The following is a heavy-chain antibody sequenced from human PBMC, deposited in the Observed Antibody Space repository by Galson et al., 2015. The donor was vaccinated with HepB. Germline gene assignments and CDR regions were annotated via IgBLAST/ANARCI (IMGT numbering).Heavy chain of an antibody. Sequence: SLRLSCAASGFTFSSYGMHWVRQAPGKGLEWVAVISYDGSNKYYADSVKGRFTISRDNSKNTLYLQMNSLRAEDTAVYYCAKDFPYYYDSSGYLDYWGQGTLVTVSS. V-gene: IGHV3-30*18. CDR2: ISYDGSNK. CDR1: GFTFSSYG. CDR3: AKDFPYYYDSSGYLDY. J-gene: IGHJ4*02. D-gene: IGHD3-22*01.